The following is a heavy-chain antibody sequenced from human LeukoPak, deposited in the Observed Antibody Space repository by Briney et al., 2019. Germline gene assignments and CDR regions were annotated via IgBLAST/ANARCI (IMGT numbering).Heavy chain of an antibody. Sequence: SETLSLTCTVSGGSISSYYWSWIRQPPGKGLEWIGYIYYSGSTNYNPSLKSRVTISVDTSKNQFSLKLSSVTAADTAVYYCARGDYRKYYFDYWGQGTLVTVS. V-gene: IGHV4-59*01. CDR1: GGSISSYY. D-gene: IGHD4-17*01. CDR2: IYYSGST. J-gene: IGHJ4*02. CDR3: ARGDYRKYYFDY.